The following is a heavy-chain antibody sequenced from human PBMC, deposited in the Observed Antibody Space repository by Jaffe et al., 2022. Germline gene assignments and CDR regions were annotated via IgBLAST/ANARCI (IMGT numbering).Heavy chain of an antibody. J-gene: IGHJ4*02. CDR1: GFTFSSYG. CDR2: IRYDGSNK. D-gene: IGHD1-26*01. CDR3: AKDRSGSYFIDY. V-gene: IGHV3-30*02. Sequence: QVQLVESGGGVVQPGGSLRLSCAASGFTFSSYGMHWVRQAPGKGLEWVAFIRYDGSNKYYGDSVKGRFTISRDNSKNTLDLQMNSLRAEDTAVYYCAKDRSGSYFIDYWGQGTLVTVSS.